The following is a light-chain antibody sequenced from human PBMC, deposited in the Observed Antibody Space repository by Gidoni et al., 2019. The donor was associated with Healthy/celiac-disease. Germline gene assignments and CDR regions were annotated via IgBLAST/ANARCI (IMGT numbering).Light chain of an antibody. CDR3: QQYNNRPPFT. V-gene: IGKV3-15*01. CDR1: QSVSSN. J-gene: IGKJ3*01. Sequence: EIGLTQSPATLSVSPGERGTLPFRSSQSVSSNLAWSQQKPGQAPRLLIHGASTSATGTPARFSGSGSGTEFKLTLSSLKSQDFAVFDCQQYNNRPPFTFGPGTKVDIK. CDR2: GAS.